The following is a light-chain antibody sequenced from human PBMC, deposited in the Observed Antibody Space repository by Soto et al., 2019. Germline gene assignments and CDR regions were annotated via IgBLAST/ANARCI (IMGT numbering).Light chain of an antibody. CDR3: QRYGSSSSGT. V-gene: IGKV3-20*01. CDR2: GAS. CDR1: QSVSSSY. Sequence: EIVLTQSPGTLSLSPGERATLSCRASQSVSSSYLAWYQQKPGQAPRLLIYGASSRATGIPDRFSGSGSGTDFALTISRLEPEDFAVYYCQRYGSSSSGTFGQGTKVEIK. J-gene: IGKJ1*01.